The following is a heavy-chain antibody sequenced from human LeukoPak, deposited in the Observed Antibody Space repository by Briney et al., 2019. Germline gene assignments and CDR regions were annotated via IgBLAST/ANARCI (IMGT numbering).Heavy chain of an antibody. CDR2: IKQRGSET. Sequence: TGGSLRLSCEASGFTFSSYWMSWVRQVPGKGREWVANIKQRGSETYYADSVKGRFIISRDNAKRSLFIQMNSLTGDDTDVYYCARGSNITSRPVYFHDYWGKGALVTVS. CDR3: ARGSNITSRPVYFHDY. CDR1: GFTFSSYW. V-gene: IGHV3-7*01. D-gene: IGHD6-6*01. J-gene: IGHJ4*02.